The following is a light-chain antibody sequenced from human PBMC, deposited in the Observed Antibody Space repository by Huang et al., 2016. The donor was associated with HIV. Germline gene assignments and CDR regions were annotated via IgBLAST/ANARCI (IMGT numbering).Light chain of an antibody. CDR1: QSVLYSYNNKNC. Sequence: DIVMTQSPDSLAVSLGERATINCKSSQSVLYSYNNKNCLAWYQQKPGQAPKLLSYWASTRESGVPDRFSGSGSGTDFTLTISSLQAEDVAVYYCQQYYTTPFTFGPGTKVDIK. J-gene: IGKJ3*01. CDR2: WAS. CDR3: QQYYTTPFT. V-gene: IGKV4-1*01.